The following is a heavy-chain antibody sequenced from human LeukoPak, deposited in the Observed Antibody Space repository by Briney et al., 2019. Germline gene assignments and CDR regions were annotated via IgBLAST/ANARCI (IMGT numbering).Heavy chain of an antibody. D-gene: IGHD6-19*01. J-gene: IGHJ4*02. CDR3: ARAQYSSGWYPMYYFDY. CDR2: INPSGGST. CDR1: GYTFTSYY. V-gene: IGHV1-46*01. Sequence: GASVKVSCKASGYTFTSYYMHWVRQAPGQGLEWMGIINPSGGSTSYAQKFQGRVTMTRDTSTSTVYMELSSLRSEDTAVYYCARAQYSSGWYPMYYFDYWGQGTLVTVSS.